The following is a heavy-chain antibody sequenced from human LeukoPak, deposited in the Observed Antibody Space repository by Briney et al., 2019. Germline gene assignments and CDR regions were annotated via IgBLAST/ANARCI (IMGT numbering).Heavy chain of an antibody. CDR1: GFTFSSYE. CDR2: ISSSGSTI. V-gene: IGHV3-48*03. Sequence: GESLKISCAASGFTFSSYEMNWVRQAPGKGLEWVSYISSSGSTIYYADSVKGRFTISRDNAKNSLYLQMNSLRAEDTAVYYCAKEHCSGGSCYSSYYYYYYMDVWGKGTTVTISS. D-gene: IGHD2-15*01. CDR3: AKEHCSGGSCYSSYYYYYYMDV. J-gene: IGHJ6*03.